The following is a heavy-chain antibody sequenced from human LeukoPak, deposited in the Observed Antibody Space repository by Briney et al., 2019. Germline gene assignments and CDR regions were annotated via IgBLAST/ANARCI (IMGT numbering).Heavy chain of an antibody. Sequence: GGSLRLSCAASGFTFSSYWMTWVRQAPGKGLEWVSYMSSSGTTIHYVDSVKGRFRNSRDNAKNTVYLEMNSLRSEDTAVYYCARSLIPLGMDVWGQGTTVTVSS. CDR1: GFTFSSYW. CDR3: ARSLIPLGMDV. V-gene: IGHV3-48*04. D-gene: IGHD2-21*01. CDR2: MSSSGTTI. J-gene: IGHJ6*02.